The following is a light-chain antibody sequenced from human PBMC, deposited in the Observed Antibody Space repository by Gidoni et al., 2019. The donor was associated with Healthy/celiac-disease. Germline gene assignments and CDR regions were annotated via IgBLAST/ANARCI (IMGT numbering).Light chain of an antibody. CDR2: DAS. Sequence: DIQMTQSPSTLSASVGDRVTIPCRASQSISSWLAWYQQKPGKAPKLLIYDASSLESGGPSRFSGSGSGTEFTLTISSLQPDDFATYYCQQYNSYRYTFGQGTKLEIK. V-gene: IGKV1-5*01. CDR3: QQYNSYRYT. J-gene: IGKJ2*01. CDR1: QSISSW.